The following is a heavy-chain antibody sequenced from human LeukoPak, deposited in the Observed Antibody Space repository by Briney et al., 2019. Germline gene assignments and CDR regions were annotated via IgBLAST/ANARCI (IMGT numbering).Heavy chain of an antibody. CDR2: ISSSGSAI. J-gene: IGHJ4*02. CDR3: AREGYYDSSGYHRNFDY. D-gene: IGHD3-22*01. V-gene: IGHV3-11*01. Sequence: PGGSLRLSCAASGFTFSDYYMSWVRQAPGKGLEWVSYISSSGSAIYYADSVKGRFTISRDNAKKSLYLQMNSLRAEDTAVYYCAREGYYDSSGYHRNFDYWGQGTLVTVSS. CDR1: GFTFSDYY.